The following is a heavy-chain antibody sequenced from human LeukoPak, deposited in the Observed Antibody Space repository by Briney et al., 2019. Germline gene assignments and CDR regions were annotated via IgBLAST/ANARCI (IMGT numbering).Heavy chain of an antibody. D-gene: IGHD6-13*01. V-gene: IGHV3-64*01. CDR1: GFTFSSYA. J-gene: IGHJ4*02. Sequence: GGSLRLSCAAYGFTFSSYAMHWVRQAPGKGLEYVSAISSNGGSTYYANSVKGRFTISRDNSKNTLYLQMGSLRAEDMAVYYCARGKRSFGSTTLGYWGQGTLVTVSS. CDR3: ARGKRSFGSTTLGY. CDR2: ISSNGGST.